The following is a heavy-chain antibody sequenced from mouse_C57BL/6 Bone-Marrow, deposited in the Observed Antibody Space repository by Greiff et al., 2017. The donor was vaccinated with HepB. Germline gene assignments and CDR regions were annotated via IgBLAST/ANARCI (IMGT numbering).Heavy chain of an antibody. CDR2: IHPNSGST. V-gene: IGHV1-64*01. CDR3: ARDGGIMYYDGSSYDMDY. Sequence: QVQLQQPGAELVKPGASVKLSCKASGYTFTSYWMHWVKQRPGQGLEWIGMIHPNSGSTNYNEKFNCKATLTVDKSSSTAYIQLRRLTSENTAVYYWARDGGIMYYDGSSYDMDYWGQGTSVTVSS. J-gene: IGHJ4*01. D-gene: IGHD1-1*01. CDR1: GYTFTSYW.